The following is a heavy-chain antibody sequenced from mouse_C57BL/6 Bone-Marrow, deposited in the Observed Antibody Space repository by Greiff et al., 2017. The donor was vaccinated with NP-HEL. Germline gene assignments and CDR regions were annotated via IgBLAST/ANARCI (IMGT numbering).Heavy chain of an antibody. V-gene: IGHV1-64*01. J-gene: IGHJ2*01. CDR2: IHPNSGST. Sequence: QVQLQQPGAELVKPGASVKLSCKASGYTFTSYWMHWVKQRPGQGLEWIGMIHPNSGSTNYNEKFKSKATLTVDKSSSTAYMQLSSLTSEDSAVYYCARNYYGNYDFDYWGQGTTLTGSS. CDR1: GYTFTSYW. D-gene: IGHD2-1*01. CDR3: ARNYYGNYDFDY.